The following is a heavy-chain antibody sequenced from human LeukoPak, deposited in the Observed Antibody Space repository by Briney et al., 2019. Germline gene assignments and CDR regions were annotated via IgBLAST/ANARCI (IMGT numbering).Heavy chain of an antibody. CDR2: INHSGST. CDR1: GGSFSGYY. V-gene: IGHV4-34*01. CDR3: ARGRFRQLGWFDP. J-gene: IGHJ5*02. Sequence: PSETLSLTCAVYGGSFSGYYWSWIRQPPGKGLEWIGEINHSGSTNYNPSLKSRVTVSVDTSKNQCSLKLSSVTAADTAVYYCARGRFRQLGWFDPWGQGTLVTVSS. D-gene: IGHD6-13*01.